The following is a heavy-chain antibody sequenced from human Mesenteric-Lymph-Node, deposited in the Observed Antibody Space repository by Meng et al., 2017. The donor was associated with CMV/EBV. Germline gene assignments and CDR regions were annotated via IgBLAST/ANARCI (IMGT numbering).Heavy chain of an antibody. CDR2: ISGSSGYI. D-gene: IGHD5-18*01. Sequence: GESLKISCAASGFTFSRYSLTWVRQAPGKGLEWVSSISGSSGYISYADSVKGRFTISRDNAKNLLYLQMNSLRAEDTAVYYCATLRDGYTYDWGQGTLVTVSS. CDR3: ATLRDGYTYD. J-gene: IGHJ4*02. CDR1: GFTFSRYS. V-gene: IGHV3-21*01.